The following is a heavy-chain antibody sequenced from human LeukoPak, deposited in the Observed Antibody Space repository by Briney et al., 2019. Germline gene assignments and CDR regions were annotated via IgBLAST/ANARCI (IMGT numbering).Heavy chain of an antibody. Sequence: SVKVSCKASGGTSRTYAINWVGQPPGQGLDWMGGIIPIFGTANYAQKFQGRVTITTDESTSTAYMELSSLRSEDTAVYYCARELEHCSSTSCYPGGFDPWGQGTLVTVSS. CDR2: IIPIFGTA. V-gene: IGHV1-69*05. CDR3: ARELEHCSSTSCYPGGFDP. D-gene: IGHD2-2*01. CDR1: GGTSRTYA. J-gene: IGHJ5*02.